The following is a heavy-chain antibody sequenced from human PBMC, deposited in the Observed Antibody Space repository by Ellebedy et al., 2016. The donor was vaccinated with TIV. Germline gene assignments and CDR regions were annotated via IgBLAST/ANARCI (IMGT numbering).Heavy chain of an antibody. V-gene: IGHV3-7*01. D-gene: IGHD4-17*01. CDR2: INHDGSEK. CDR3: ATDGSYGDYRSPAHAFEF. J-gene: IGHJ3*01. Sequence: GGSLRLSCAAPGFTFSSYWMSWVRQAPGKGLEWVANINHDGSEKYYVDSVKGRFTISRDNAKNSLYLQMISLGADDTAVYYCATDGSYGDYRSPAHAFEFWGQGTMVTVSS. CDR1: GFTFSSYW.